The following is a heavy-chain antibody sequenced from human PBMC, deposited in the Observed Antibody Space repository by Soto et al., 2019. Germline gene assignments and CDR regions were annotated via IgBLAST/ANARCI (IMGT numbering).Heavy chain of an antibody. CDR1: GDSISSGGYC. D-gene: IGHD3-3*01. V-gene: IGHV4-31*03. CDR3: ARRSAISYLLDS. Sequence: TLSLTCSVSGDSISSGGYCWTWIRQHPGKGLEWIGCISHSGTTYYNPSLERRVTISVDTSENQFSLKLSSVTAADTAMYYCARRSAISYLLDSWGQGTLVTVSS. CDR2: ISHSGTT. J-gene: IGHJ5*01.